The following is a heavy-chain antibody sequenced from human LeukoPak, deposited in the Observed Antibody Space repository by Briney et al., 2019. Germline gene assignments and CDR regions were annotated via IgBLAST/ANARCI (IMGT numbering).Heavy chain of an antibody. CDR2: IYYSKNT. J-gene: IGHJ4*02. V-gene: IGHV4-39*01. CDR1: GGSISSSSAY. D-gene: IGHD5-18*01. Sequence: PSETLSLTCTVSGGSISSSSAYWGWIRQPPGKGLEWIGGIYYSKNTYYNPSLKSRVTISADTSKNQFSLTLGSVSAADTAVYYCVSPRGFSYGYSDYWGQGTLVTVSS. CDR3: VSPRGFSYGYSDY.